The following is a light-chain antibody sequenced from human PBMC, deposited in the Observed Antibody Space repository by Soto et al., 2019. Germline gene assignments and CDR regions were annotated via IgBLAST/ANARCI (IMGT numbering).Light chain of an antibody. Sequence: EIVLTQSLGSLSLSPGQSATLSCRASQSVSSSFLAWYQHKPGQAPRLLIHGTSNRATGIPDRFSGSRSGTDFTLTITRLEPEDFAVYYCQQYDTSPPTYTFGQGTRIEI. CDR2: GTS. CDR3: QQYDTSPPTYT. J-gene: IGKJ2*01. CDR1: QSVSSSF. V-gene: IGKV3-20*01.